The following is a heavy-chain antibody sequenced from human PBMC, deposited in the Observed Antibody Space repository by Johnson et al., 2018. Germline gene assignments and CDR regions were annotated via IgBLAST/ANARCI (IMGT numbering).Heavy chain of an antibody. V-gene: IGHV4-59*01. CDR2: IYYSGST. J-gene: IGHJ6*02. Sequence: QVQLQESGPGLVKPSETLSLTCTVSGGSISSYYWSWIRQPPGKGLEWIGYIYYSGSTNYNPSLMSRVTISVDTSKNQFSLNLSSVTASDTAGYYWARTNWNDVGGAYYYGMDVWGQGTTVTVSS. D-gene: IGHD1-20*01. CDR1: GGSISSYY. CDR3: ARTNWNDVGGAYYYGMDV.